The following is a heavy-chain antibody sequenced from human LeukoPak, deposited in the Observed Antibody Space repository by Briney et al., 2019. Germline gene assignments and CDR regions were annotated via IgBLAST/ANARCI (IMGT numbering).Heavy chain of an antibody. V-gene: IGHV3-15*01. J-gene: IGHJ6*02. CDR3: ANHFGESLARYYGMGV. CDR1: GFTFTNAW. Sequence: GGSLRLSCAASGFTFTNAWMSWVRQAPGKGLEWVGRIKSKTDGGTTDYAAPVKGRFTISRDDSKNTLYLQMNSLKAEDTAVYYCANHFGESLARYYGMGVWGQGTTVTVSS. D-gene: IGHD3-10*01. CDR2: IKSKTDGGTT.